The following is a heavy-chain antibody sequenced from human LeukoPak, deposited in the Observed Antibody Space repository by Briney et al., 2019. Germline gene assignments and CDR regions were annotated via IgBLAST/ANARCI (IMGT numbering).Heavy chain of an antibody. J-gene: IGHJ1*01. CDR3: VKSSSSWSQFEYFQH. CDR1: GFTFSSYA. D-gene: IGHD6-13*01. V-gene: IGHV3-64D*06. CDR2: ISSNGGST. Sequence: GGSLRLSCSASGFTFSSYAMHWVRQAPGKGLEYVSAISSNGGSTYYADSVKGRFTVSRDNSKSTLYLQMSSLRAEDTAVYYCVKSSSSWSQFEYFQHWGQGTLVTVSS.